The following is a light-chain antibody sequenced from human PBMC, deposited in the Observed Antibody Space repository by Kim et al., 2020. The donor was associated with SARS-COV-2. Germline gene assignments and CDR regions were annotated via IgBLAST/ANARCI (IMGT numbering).Light chain of an antibody. CDR2: STK. CDR3: AAWDDSLNGVV. Sequence: GQRVSISLSASSSHIESNTVNWYQQRPGPAPKLLIYSTKQRPSGVPDRFSGSKSGTSASLAISGLQSEDEADYYCAAWDDSLNGVVFGGGTQLTVL. J-gene: IGLJ2*01. V-gene: IGLV1-44*01. CDR1: SSHIESNT.